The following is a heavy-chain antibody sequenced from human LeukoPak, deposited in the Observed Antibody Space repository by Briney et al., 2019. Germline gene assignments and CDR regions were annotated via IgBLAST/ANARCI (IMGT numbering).Heavy chain of an antibody. CDR2: IYYSGST. V-gene: IGHV4-59*01. Sequence: PSETLSLTCAVYGGSFSGYYWSWIRQPPGKGLEWIGYIYYSGSTNYNPSLKSRVTISVDTSKNQFSLKLSSVTAADTAVYYCARDSGYYDSSGSYDYWGQGTLVTVSS. CDR3: ARDSGYYDSSGSYDY. D-gene: IGHD3-22*01. CDR1: GGSFSGYY. J-gene: IGHJ4*02.